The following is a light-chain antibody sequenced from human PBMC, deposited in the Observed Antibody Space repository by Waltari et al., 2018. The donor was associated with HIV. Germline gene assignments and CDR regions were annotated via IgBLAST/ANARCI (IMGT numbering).Light chain of an antibody. V-gene: IGLV1-47*01. J-gene: IGLJ3*02. CDR1: TSNIGSNY. Sequence: QSELTQPPSTSGTPGQRVTISCSGTTSNIGSNYVSWYQRLPGTAPKFFIYRDNQRPSVVPARFSGSKSGTSASLAISGLRSEDEADYFCSVWDDTLSGPVFGGVTRLTVL. CDR3: SVWDDTLSGPV. CDR2: RDN.